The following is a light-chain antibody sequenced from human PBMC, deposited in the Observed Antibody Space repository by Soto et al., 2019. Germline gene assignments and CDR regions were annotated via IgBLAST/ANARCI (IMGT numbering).Light chain of an antibody. J-gene: IGKJ3*01. CDR1: QSVSTY. V-gene: IGKV3-11*01. CDR2: EAS. Sequence: EIVLTQSPATLSLSPGERATLSCRASQSVSTYLAWYQQQPGHAPRLLIYEASNRATGIPARFSGSGSGTDFTLTISSLEPEDFAVYYCQQRNIWPPLFTFGPGTKVYVK. CDR3: QQRNIWPPLFT.